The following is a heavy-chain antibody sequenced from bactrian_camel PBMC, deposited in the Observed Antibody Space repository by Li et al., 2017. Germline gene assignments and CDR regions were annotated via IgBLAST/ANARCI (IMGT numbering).Heavy chain of an antibody. J-gene: IGHJ4*01. D-gene: IGHD7*01. CDR1: GLGNIGRC. Sequence: DVQLVESGGASVQVGRSLRLSCSTSGLGNIGRCMGWFRQVPGKEREAVATIDGWGRITYADSVKGRFTISKDDVKYSLYLQMDNLKPEDSAMYYCAAGRDSAGGVWCRNSDFPYMGQGTQVTVS. CDR2: IDGWGRI. V-gene: IGHV3S42*01.